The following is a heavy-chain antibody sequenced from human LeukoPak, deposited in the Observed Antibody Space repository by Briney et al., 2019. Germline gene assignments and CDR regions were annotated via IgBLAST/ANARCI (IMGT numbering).Heavy chain of an antibody. CDR3: AKDSSSWYGYFDY. V-gene: IGHV3-33*06. D-gene: IGHD6-13*01. CDR1: GFTFSSYG. J-gene: IGHJ4*02. Sequence: PGRSLRLSCAASGFTFSSYGMHWVRQAPGKGPEWVAVIWYDGSNKYYADSVKGRFTISRDNSKNTLYLQMNSLRAEDTAVYYCAKDSSSWYGYFDYWGQGTLVTVSS. CDR2: IWYDGSNK.